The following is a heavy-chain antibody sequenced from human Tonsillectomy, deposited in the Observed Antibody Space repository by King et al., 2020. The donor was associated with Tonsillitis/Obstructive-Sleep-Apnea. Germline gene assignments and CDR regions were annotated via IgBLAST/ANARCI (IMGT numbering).Heavy chain of an antibody. CDR2: IYYSGST. Sequence: VQLQESGPGLVKPSETLSLTCTVSGGSISSYYWSWIRQPPGKGLEWIGNIYYSGSTNYNPSLKSRVTISVDTSKNQFSLKLSSVTAADTAVYYCARHYYGSGSPWDYWGQGTLVTVSS. D-gene: IGHD3-10*01. CDR3: ARHYYGSGSPWDY. V-gene: IGHV4-59*08. CDR1: GGSISSYY. J-gene: IGHJ4*02.